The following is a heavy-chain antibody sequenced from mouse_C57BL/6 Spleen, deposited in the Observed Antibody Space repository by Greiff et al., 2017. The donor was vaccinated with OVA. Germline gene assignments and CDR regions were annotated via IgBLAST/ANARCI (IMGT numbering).Heavy chain of an antibody. D-gene: IGHD1-1*01. CDR2: IDPYDSYT. V-gene: IGHV1-50*01. CDR3: ARSYYGSRGGAMDY. Sequence: VQLQQPGAELVKPGASVKLSCKASGYTFTSYWMQWVKQRPGQGLEWIGEIDPYDSYTNYNQKFKGKATLTVDTSSSTAYIQLSSLTSEDSAVYYCARSYYGSRGGAMDYWGQGTSVTVSS. J-gene: IGHJ4*01. CDR1: GYTFTSYW.